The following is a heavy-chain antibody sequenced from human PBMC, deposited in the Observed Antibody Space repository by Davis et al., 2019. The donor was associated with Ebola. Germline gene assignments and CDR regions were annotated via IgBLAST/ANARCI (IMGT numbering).Heavy chain of an antibody. CDR3: AERGGSV. CDR2: IYYTGSA. CDR1: GVSISRHY. V-gene: IGHV4-59*11. D-gene: IGHD3-16*01. J-gene: IGHJ4*02. Sequence: PSETLSLTCTVSGVSISRHYWSWIRQPPGKRLEWIGSIYYTGSAYYNSSLNSRVTISVDTSKNQFSLKLSSVTAADTAMYYCAERGGSVWGQGNLVTVTS.